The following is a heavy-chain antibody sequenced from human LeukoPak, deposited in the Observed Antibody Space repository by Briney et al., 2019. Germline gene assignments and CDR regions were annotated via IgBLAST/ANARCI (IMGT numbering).Heavy chain of an antibody. J-gene: IGHJ4*02. CDR2: ISSSSSYT. CDR3: ARGGYSGYDWVDY. V-gene: IGHV3-11*05. D-gene: IGHD5-12*01. Sequence: GGSLRLSCAASGFTFSDYYMSWIRQAPGKRLEWVSYISSSSSYTNYADSVKGRFTISRDNAKNSLYLQMNSLRAEDTAVYYCARGGYSGYDWVDYWGQGTLVTVSS. CDR1: GFTFSDYY.